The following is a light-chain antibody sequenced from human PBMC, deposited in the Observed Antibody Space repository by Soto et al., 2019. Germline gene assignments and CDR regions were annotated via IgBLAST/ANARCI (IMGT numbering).Light chain of an antibody. CDR2: AAS. CDR1: QSVSSN. J-gene: IGKJ2*01. CDR3: HHYDSSPPYN. Sequence: EIVMTQSPATLSVSPVERATLSCRASQSVSSNLAWYQQKPGQAPRLLIYAASSRATGIPDRFIGSGSGTDFTLTISRLEPDDSAVYYCHHYDSSPPYNFGQGTKVDIK. V-gene: IGKV3-20*01.